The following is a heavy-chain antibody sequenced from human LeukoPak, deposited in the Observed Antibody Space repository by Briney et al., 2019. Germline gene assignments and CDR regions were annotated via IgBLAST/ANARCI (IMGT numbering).Heavy chain of an antibody. CDR3: ARERFPPGYDGRAHFDC. CDR1: GGTFSSYA. D-gene: IGHD3-16*01. V-gene: IGHV1-69*13. J-gene: IGHJ4*02. Sequence: VASVKVSCKASGGTFSSYAISWVRQAPGQGLEWMGGIIPIFGTANYAQKFQGRVTITADESTSTAYMELSSLRSEDTAVYYCARERFPPGYDGRAHFDCWGQGTLVTVSS. CDR2: IIPIFGTA.